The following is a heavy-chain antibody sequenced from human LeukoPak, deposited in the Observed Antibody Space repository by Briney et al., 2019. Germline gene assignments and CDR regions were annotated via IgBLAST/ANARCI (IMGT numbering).Heavy chain of an antibody. CDR2: ISSSSSTI. D-gene: IGHD2-21*02. J-gene: IGHJ3*02. CDR1: GFTFSSYS. V-gene: IGHV3-48*01. CDR3: AAHYCGGDCYPHRDAFDI. Sequence: GGSLRLSCAASGFTFSSYSMNWVRQAPGKGLEWVSYISSSSSTIYYADSVKGRFTISRDNAKNSLYLQMNSLRAEGTAVYYCAAHYCGGDCYPHRDAFDIWGQGTMVTVSS.